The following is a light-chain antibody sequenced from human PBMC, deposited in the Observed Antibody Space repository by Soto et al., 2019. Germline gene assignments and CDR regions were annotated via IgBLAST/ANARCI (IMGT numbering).Light chain of an antibody. CDR2: DAS. CDR1: QSISSW. CDR3: QQYNGHST. V-gene: IGKV1-5*01. J-gene: IGKJ1*01. Sequence: DIQMTQSPSTLPASVGDRVTVTCRASQSISSWLAWYQQKPGKAPQLLISDASNLETGVPSRFSGSGSGTQFTLTISSLQPDDFATYYCQQYNGHSTFGQGTKVDIK.